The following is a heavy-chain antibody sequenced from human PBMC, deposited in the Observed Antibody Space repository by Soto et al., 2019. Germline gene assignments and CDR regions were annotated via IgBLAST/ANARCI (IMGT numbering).Heavy chain of an antibody. CDR3: ARDLELETLLWFYYGMDV. CDR1: GFTLSRYA. CDR2: ISYDGRQK. D-gene: IGHD1-1*01. V-gene: IGHV3-30*04. J-gene: IGHJ6*02. Sequence: QVQLVESGGGVVQPGRSLRLSCAASGFTLSRYAMHWVRQAPGKGLEWVAVISYDGRQKYNAESVKGRFSISRDNSNHTLYLQMNSLRPEDTAVYYCARDLELETLLWFYYGMDVWGQGTTVTVPS.